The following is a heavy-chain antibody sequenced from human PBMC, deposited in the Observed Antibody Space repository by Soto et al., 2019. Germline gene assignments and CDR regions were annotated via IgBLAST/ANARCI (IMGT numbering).Heavy chain of an antibody. D-gene: IGHD3-22*01. CDR2: ISYDGSNK. Sequence: QVQLVESGGGVVQPGRPLRLSCAASGFTFSSYGMHWVRQAPGKGREWVAVISYDGSNKYYADSVKGRFTISRDNSKNTLYLQMNSLRAEDTAVYYCARAMDYYDSSGGGGFDYWGQGTLVTVSS. V-gene: IGHV3-30*19. J-gene: IGHJ4*02. CDR3: ARAMDYYDSSGGGGFDY. CDR1: GFTFSSYG.